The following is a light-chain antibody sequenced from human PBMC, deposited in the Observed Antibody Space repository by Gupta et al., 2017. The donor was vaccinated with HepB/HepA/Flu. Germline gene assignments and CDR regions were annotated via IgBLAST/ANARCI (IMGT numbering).Light chain of an antibody. CDR3: QQDGSSPL. J-gene: IGKJ5*01. Sequence: EIVLTQSPGTLSLSPGERVTLSCRASQTVSRYNLAWYQQKPGQAPSLLIYGASSRATGVPDRFSGSGSETDFTLTISRLEPDDFAVYYCQQDGSSPLFGQGTRLEIK. CDR2: GAS. V-gene: IGKV3-20*01. CDR1: QTVSRYN.